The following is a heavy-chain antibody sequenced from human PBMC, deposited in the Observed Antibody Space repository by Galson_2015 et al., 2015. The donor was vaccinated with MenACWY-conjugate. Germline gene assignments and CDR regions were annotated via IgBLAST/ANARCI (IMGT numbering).Heavy chain of an antibody. CDR2: IYYSGST. CDR3: ARDRVGSGGSSGWYQGRFQGLLDP. CDR1: GGSISSGGYY. J-gene: IGHJ5*02. D-gene: IGHD6-19*01. Sequence: TLSLTCTVSGGSISSGGYYWSWIRQHPGKGLEWIGYIYYSGSTYYNPSLKSRVTISVDTSKNQFSLKLSSVTAADTAVYYCARDRVGSGGSSGWYQGRFQGLLDPWGQGTLVTVSS. V-gene: IGHV4-31*03.